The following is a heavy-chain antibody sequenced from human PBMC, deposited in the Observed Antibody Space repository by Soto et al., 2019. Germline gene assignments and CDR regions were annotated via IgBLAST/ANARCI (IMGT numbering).Heavy chain of an antibody. CDR3: ARVTGIELRREASSIHS. Sequence: ASVKVSCKASGYTFTSYYMHWVRQAPGQGLEWMGIINPSGGSTSYAQKFQGRVTMTRDTSISTAYMELSRLRSDDTAVYYCARVTGIELRREASSIHSWGQGTLDTVSS. CDR2: INPSGGST. V-gene: IGHV1-46*01. J-gene: IGHJ4*02. CDR1: GYTFTSYY. D-gene: IGHD2-2*02.